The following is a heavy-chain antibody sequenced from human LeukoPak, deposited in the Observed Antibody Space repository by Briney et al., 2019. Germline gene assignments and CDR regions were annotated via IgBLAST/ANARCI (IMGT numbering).Heavy chain of an antibody. Sequence: SETLSLTCAVSGDSISSSNWWSWVRQPPGKGLEWIGEIYHSGSTNYNPSLKTRVTIPVDNSKNQFSLKLTSVTAADTAVYYCARGSFYVWQVWGQGTLVTVSS. D-gene: IGHD3-16*01. J-gene: IGHJ4*02. CDR3: ARGSFYVWQV. V-gene: IGHV4-4*02. CDR1: GDSISSSNW. CDR2: IYHSGST.